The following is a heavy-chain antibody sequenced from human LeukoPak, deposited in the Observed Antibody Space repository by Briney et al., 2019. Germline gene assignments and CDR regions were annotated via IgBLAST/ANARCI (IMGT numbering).Heavy chain of an antibody. CDR1: GYTFTSYD. D-gene: IGHD6-19*01. Sequence: GASVKVSCKASGYTFTSYDVNWVRQATGQGLEWMGWMNPNSGNIGYAQKFQGRVTMTRNTSISTAYMELSSLRSEDTAVYYCARTPGVAVAGTRAGLDPWGQGTLVTVSS. J-gene: IGHJ5*02. CDR3: ARTPGVAVAGTRAGLDP. CDR2: MNPNSGNI. V-gene: IGHV1-8*01.